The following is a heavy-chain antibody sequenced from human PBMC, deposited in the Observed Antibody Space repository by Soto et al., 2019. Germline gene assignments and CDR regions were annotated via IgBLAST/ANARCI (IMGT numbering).Heavy chain of an antibody. CDR3: ARDKITGLFDY. CDR2: INHSGST. CDR1: GGSFSGHY. V-gene: IGHV4-34*01. J-gene: IGHJ4*02. Sequence: SETLSLTCAVYGGSFSGHYWTWIRQPPGAGLEWIGEINHSGSTNYNPSLKSRVTISVDTSKNQFSLKLTSVTAADTAVYYCARDKITGLFDYWGQGTLVTVSS. D-gene: IGHD2-8*02.